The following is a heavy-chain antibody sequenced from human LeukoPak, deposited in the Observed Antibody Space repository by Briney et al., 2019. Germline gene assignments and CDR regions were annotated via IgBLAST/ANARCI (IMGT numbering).Heavy chain of an antibody. J-gene: IGHJ4*02. Sequence: SETLSLTCAVYGGSFSGYYWSWIRQPPGKGLEWIGEINRSGSTNYNPSLKSRVTISVDTSKNQFSLKLSSVTAADTAVYYCARWNYDLWSGYSFDYWGQGTLVTVSS. CDR1: GGSFSGYY. D-gene: IGHD3-3*01. CDR3: ARWNYDLWSGYSFDY. CDR2: INRSGST. V-gene: IGHV4-34*01.